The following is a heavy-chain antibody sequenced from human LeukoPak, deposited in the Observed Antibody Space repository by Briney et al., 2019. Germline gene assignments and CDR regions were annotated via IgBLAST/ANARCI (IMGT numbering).Heavy chain of an antibody. CDR1: GFTISNYA. D-gene: IGHD5-12*01. V-gene: IGHV3-23*01. CDR3: AKGTVATTVHYYYYMDV. CDR2: ISGSGSNT. J-gene: IGHJ6*03. Sequence: GSLRLSCAASGFTISNYAMSWVRQAPGKGLEWVSGISGSGSNTYYADSVKGRFTLSRDNSKNTLYLQMNSLRAEDTAVYYCAKGTVATTVHYYYYMDVWGKGTTVTVSS.